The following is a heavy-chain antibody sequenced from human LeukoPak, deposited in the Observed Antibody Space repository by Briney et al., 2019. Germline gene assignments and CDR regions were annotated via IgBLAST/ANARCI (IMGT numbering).Heavy chain of an antibody. CDR3: ATGLPAASYYFDY. V-gene: IGHV4-34*01. CDR2: INHSGST. J-gene: IGHJ4*02. CDR1: GGSFSGYY. D-gene: IGHD2-2*01. Sequence: SETLSLTCAVYGGSFSGYYWSWIRQPPGKGLEWNGEINHSGSTNYNPSLKSRVTISVDTSKNQFSLKLSSVTAADTAVYYCATGLPAASYYFDYWGQGTLVTVSS.